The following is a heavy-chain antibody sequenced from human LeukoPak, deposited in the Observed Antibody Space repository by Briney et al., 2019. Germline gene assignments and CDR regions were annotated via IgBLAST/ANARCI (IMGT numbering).Heavy chain of an antibody. J-gene: IGHJ4*02. Sequence: PSGTLSLTCTVSGGPVSSSSYYWGWVRQSPEKGLECIGTIYYAGDTYYNPSLESRLTISVDTSKNQFSLKLRSVTAAETAVYYCATWDSGRYSQIDNWGQGTLVTVSS. CDR2: IYYAGDT. V-gene: IGHV4-39*01. CDR3: ATWDSGRYSQIDN. CDR1: GGPVSSSSYY. D-gene: IGHD1-26*01.